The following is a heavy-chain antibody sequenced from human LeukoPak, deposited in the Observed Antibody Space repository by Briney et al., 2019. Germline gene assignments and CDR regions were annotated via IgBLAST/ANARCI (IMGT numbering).Heavy chain of an antibody. CDR1: GGSISSTSYQ. D-gene: IGHD4-11*01. Sequence: SETLSLTCTVSGGSISSTSYQWGWLRQPPGRRLEWIGNIYFGGNTYYNPSLNYRVTVSVDTSKNQFSLQLSSVTAADTAVYYCARLRRTAVTTYNYYHYMDVWGKGTTVTVSS. V-gene: IGHV4-39*01. CDR3: ARLRRTAVTTYNYYHYMDV. CDR2: IYFGGNT. J-gene: IGHJ6*03.